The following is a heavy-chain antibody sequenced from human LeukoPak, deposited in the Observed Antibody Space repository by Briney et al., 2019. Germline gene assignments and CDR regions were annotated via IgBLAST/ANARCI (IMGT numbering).Heavy chain of an antibody. D-gene: IGHD2-15*01. CDR3: ARGAGGYCSGGSCYSGDWFDP. CDR1: GGSISSSSYY. CDR2: IYYSGST. Sequence: SETLSLTCTVSGGSISSSSYYWGWIRQPPGKGLEWIGSIYYSGSTYYNPSLKSRVTISVDTSKNQFSLKLSSVTAADTAVYYCARGAGGYCSGGSCYSGDWFDPWGQRTLVTFSS. J-gene: IGHJ5*02. V-gene: IGHV4-39*01.